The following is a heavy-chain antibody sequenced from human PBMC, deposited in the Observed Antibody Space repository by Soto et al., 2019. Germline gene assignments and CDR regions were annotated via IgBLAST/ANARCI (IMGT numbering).Heavy chain of an antibody. CDR1: GGTFSSYA. D-gene: IGHD2-15*01. V-gene: IGHV1-69*12. Sequence: QVQLVQSGAEVKKPGSSVKVSCKASGGTFSSYAISWVRQAPGQGLEWMGGIIPIFGTANYAQKFQGRVTITADDSTSTDYMELSSLRSEDTDVYYCASPDCSGGSCYLPRAFDIWGQGTMVTVSS. CDR2: IIPIFGTA. J-gene: IGHJ3*02. CDR3: ASPDCSGGSCYLPRAFDI.